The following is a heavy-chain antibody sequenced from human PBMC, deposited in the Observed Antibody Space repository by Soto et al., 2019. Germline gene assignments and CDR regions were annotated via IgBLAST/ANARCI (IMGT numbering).Heavy chain of an antibody. CDR1: GYSXTSLD. V-gene: IGHV1-8*01. CDR2: MQPSTGRT. D-gene: IGHD1-26*01. J-gene: IGHJ4*02. Sequence: SXKVSFKASGYSXTSLDIHLVRQTAGQGLEWMGWMQPSTGRTGYAQKFQGRVTMTRDTSINTAYMELTTLTSHDTAFYYCARGVSAGVDYWGQGNLVTVSP. CDR3: ARGVSAGVDY.